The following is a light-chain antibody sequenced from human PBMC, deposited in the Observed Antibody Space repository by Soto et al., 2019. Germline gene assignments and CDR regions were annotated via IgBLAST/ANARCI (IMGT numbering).Light chain of an antibody. CDR1: QSVSSYY. V-gene: IGKV3-20*01. CDR2: AAS. J-gene: IGKJ1*01. CDR3: QHYDRAPMWT. Sequence: ESGLTQSQGTLSLSPGERATLSCRASQSVSSYYLAWYQQKPGQAPRLLIYAASSRATGIPDRFSGGGSGTDFTLTISRLDPEDFAVYYCQHYDRAPMWTFGQGTKVDIK.